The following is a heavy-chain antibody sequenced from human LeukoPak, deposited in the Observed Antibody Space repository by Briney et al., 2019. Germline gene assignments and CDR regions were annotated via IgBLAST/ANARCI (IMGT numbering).Heavy chain of an antibody. CDR2: INHSGST. V-gene: IGHV4-34*01. CDR1: GGSFSGYY. J-gene: IGHJ4*02. D-gene: IGHD6-13*01. CDR3: ARDRDRSSWYYFDS. Sequence: SETLSLTCAVYGGSFSGYYWSWIRQPPGKGLEWIGEINHSGSTNYNPSLKGRVTISGDTSKNQFSLKLSSVTAADTAVYYYARDRDRSSWYYFDSWGQGTLVTVSS.